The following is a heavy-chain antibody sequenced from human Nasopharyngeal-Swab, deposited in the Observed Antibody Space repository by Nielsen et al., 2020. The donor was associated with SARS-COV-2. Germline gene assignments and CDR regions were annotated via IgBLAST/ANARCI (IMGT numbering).Heavy chain of an antibody. V-gene: IGHV4-39*07. CDR2: IYYSGST. CDR3: WRERGRGGIWNYYYYYMDV. J-gene: IGHJ6*03. CDR1: GGSISSSSYY. D-gene: IGHD3-10*01. Sequence: SDTLSLTCTVSGGSISSSSYYWGWIRQPPGKGLEWIGSIYYSGSTYYNPSLKSRVPISVDTSKNQFSLKLSSVTAADTAVYYCWRERGRGGIWNYYYYYMDVWGKGTTVTVSS.